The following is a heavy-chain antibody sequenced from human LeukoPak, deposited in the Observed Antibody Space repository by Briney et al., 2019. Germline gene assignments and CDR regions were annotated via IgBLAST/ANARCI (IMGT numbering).Heavy chain of an antibody. D-gene: IGHD3-16*02. J-gene: IGHJ3*02. CDR3: AGGVIVNDAFDI. V-gene: IGHV1-18*01. CDR2: ISAYNGNT. CDR1: GYTFTSYG. Sequence: ASVKVSCKASGYTFTSYGISWVRQAPGQGLEWMGWISAYNGNTNYAQKLQGRVTMTTVTSTSTAYMELRSLRSDDTAVYYCAGGVIVNDAFDIWGQGTMVTVSS.